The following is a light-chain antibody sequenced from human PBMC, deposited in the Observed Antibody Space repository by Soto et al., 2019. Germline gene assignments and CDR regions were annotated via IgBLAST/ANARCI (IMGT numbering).Light chain of an antibody. J-gene: IGLJ2*01. Sequence: QSVLTQPPSASGTPGQRVTISCSGSSSNIGSNPVNWYQQFPGTAPRLLIYSHDQRPSGVPDRFSGSKSGISASLAISGLQSEDEADYYCAAWDDSLNGVVFGGGTKLTVL. CDR3: AAWDDSLNGVV. CDR2: SHD. CDR1: SSNIGSNP. V-gene: IGLV1-44*01.